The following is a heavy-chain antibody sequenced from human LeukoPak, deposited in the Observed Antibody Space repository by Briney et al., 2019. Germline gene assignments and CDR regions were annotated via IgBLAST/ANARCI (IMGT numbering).Heavy chain of an antibody. CDR1: GFTFSRYW. J-gene: IGHJ4*02. CDR2: INSDGSST. CDR3: VRGDFYLDY. D-gene: IGHD3/OR15-3a*01. V-gene: IGHV3-74*01. Sequence: PGGSLRLSCAASGFTFSRYWMHWVRQTPGKGLVWVSRINSDGSSTTYADSVKGRFTISRDNAKNTLYLQMNSPRAEDTAVYYCVRGDFYLDYWGQGTLVTVSS.